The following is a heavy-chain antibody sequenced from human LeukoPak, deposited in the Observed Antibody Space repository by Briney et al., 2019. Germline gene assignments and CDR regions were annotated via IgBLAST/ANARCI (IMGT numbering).Heavy chain of an antibody. CDR2: ISYDGSNK. V-gene: IGHV3-30-3*01. CDR3: ARDSSGLDY. CDR1: GFTFSSYA. J-gene: IGHJ4*02. D-gene: IGHD6-19*01. Sequence: GGSLRLSCAASGFTFSSYAMHWVRQAPGKGLEWVAVISYDGSNKYYADSVKGRFTISRDNSKNTLYLQMNSLRAEDTAVYYCARDSSGLDYWGQGTLVPVSS.